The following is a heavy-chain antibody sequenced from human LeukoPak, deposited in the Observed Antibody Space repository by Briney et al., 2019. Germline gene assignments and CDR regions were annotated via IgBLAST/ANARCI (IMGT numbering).Heavy chain of an antibody. Sequence: SETLSLTCTVSGGSISSSSYYWGWIRQPPGKGLEWIGSIYYSGSTYYNPSLKSRVTISVDTSKNQFSLKLSSVTAADTAVYYCARVTTVTRFDYWGQGTLVTVSS. CDR2: IYYSGST. V-gene: IGHV4-39*07. CDR1: GGSISSSSYY. D-gene: IGHD4-17*01. CDR3: ARVTTVTRFDY. J-gene: IGHJ4*02.